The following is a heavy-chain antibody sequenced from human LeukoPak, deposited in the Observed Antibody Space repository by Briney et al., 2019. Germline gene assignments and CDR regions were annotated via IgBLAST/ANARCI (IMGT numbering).Heavy chain of an antibody. CDR1: GGSISSGGYF. Sequence: SQTLSLTCTVSGGSISSGGYFWTWIRQHPGKGLEWIGYIHYSGSTYYNPSLKSRVTMSVDTSKNQLSLKLSSVTAADTAVYYCARDGYASTWDYWGPGTLVTVSS. CDR3: ARDGYASTWDY. CDR2: IHYSGST. D-gene: IGHD6-13*01. J-gene: IGHJ4*02. V-gene: IGHV4-31*03.